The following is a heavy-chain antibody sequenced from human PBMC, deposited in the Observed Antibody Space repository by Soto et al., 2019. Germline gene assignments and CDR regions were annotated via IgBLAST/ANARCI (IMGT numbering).Heavy chain of an antibody. CDR1: GFTFSTYE. CDR2: ISTSGATT. CDR3: ARGPYYYDTSGPHDY. J-gene: IGHJ4*02. V-gene: IGHV3-48*03. Sequence: GGSLRLSCAASGFTFSTYEMNWVRQAPGEGREWVSYISTSGATTQYADSVTGRFSNSRDNAKNSLFLQMDSRRAEDTSVYYCARGPYYYDTSGPHDYWGQGTPVTVSS. D-gene: IGHD3-22*01.